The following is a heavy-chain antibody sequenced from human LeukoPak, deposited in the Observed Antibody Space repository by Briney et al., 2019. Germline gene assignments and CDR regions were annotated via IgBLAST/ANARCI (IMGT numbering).Heavy chain of an antibody. Sequence: ASVKVSCKASGYTFTSYYMHWVRQAPGQGLEWMGIINPSGGSTSYAQKFQGRVTMTRDTSTSTAYMELSSLRPEDTGVYYCARVDGSPDSWGQGTLVTVSS. J-gene: IGHJ4*02. D-gene: IGHD2-15*01. CDR2: INPSGGST. V-gene: IGHV1-46*01. CDR1: GYTFTSYY. CDR3: ARVDGSPDS.